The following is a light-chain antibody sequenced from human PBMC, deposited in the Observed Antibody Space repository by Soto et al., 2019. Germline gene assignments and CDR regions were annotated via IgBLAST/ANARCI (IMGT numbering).Light chain of an antibody. CDR1: QDINIY. CDR2: DAS. V-gene: IGKV1-33*01. CDR3: QQYDAFPLT. J-gene: IGKJ4*01. Sequence: DIQLTQSPSSLSASVGDSVTNTCQASQDINIYLNWYQQTPGKAPKLLIYDASDLETGVPSRFSGTGSETDFTFTITSLQPEDAATYYCQQYDAFPLTFGGGTKVEI.